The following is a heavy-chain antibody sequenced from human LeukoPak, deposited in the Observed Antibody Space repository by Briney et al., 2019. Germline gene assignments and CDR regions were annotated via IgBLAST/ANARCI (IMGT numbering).Heavy chain of an antibody. CDR1: GGSFSGYS. CDR2: INHSGST. V-gene: IGHV4-34*01. D-gene: IGHD1-14*01. Sequence: SETLSLTCAVYGGSFSGYSWSWIRQPPGKGLEWIGEINHSGSTNYNPSLKSRVTISVDTSKNQFSLKLSSVTAADTAVYYCARLNRHSIDYWGQGTLVTVSS. CDR3: ARLNRHSIDY. J-gene: IGHJ4*02.